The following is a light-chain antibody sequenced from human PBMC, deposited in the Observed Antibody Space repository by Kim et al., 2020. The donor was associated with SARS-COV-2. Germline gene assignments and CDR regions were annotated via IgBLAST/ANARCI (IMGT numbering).Light chain of an antibody. J-gene: IGLJ3*02. Sequence: SVSPGQTARITCSGDILTKKYARWFQQKPGQAPVLLIYKDSERPSGIPERFSASSSGTTVTLTISGAQAEDEADYYCYSGADNNRVFGGGTQLTVL. V-gene: IGLV3-27*01. CDR3: YSGADNNRV. CDR2: KDS. CDR1: ILTKKY.